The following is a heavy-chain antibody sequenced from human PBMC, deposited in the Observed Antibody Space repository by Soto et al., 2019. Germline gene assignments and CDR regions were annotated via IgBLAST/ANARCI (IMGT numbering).Heavy chain of an antibody. D-gene: IGHD2-2*01. CDR1: GGSVSSGSYY. CDR3: ARDTRLSKDIELVPAAPVGMDV. Sequence: PSETLSLTCTVSGGSVSSGSYYWSWIRQPPGKGLEWIGYIYYGGSTNYNPSLKSRVTISVDTSKNQFSLKLSSVTAADTAVYYCARDTRLSKDIELVPAAPVGMDVWGRGTTVTVSS. J-gene: IGHJ6*02. CDR2: IYYGGST. V-gene: IGHV4-61*01.